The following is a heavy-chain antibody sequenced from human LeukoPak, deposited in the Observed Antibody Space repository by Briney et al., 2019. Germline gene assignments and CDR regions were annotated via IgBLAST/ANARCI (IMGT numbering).Heavy chain of an antibody. J-gene: IGHJ4*02. D-gene: IGHD2-15*01. CDR3: ARVVGATSIDY. CDR1: GYPFNSYD. V-gene: IGHV1-8*01. Sequence: ASVKVSCRASGYPFNSYDINWVRQATGHGLEWMGWINPNSGSSDSAQKFQGRVTMTADTSISTAYMELNNLRSEDTAVYYCARVVGATSIDYWGQGILVTVSS. CDR2: INPNSGSS.